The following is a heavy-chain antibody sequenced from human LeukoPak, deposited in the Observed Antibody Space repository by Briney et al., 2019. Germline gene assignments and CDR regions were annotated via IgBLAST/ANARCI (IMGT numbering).Heavy chain of an antibody. CDR3: ARDAAAVAGDPYFDY. Sequence: GRSLRLSCAASGFTFSSYAMHWVRQAPGKGLEWVAVISYDGSNKYYADSVKGRFTISRDNSKSTLYLQMNSLRAEDTAVYYCARDAAAVAGDPYFDYWGQGTLVTVSS. CDR2: ISYDGSNK. CDR1: GFTFSSYA. V-gene: IGHV3-30-3*01. D-gene: IGHD6-19*01. J-gene: IGHJ4*02.